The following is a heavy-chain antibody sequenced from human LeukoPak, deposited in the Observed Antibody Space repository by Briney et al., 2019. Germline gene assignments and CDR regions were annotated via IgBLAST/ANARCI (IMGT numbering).Heavy chain of an antibody. Sequence: GGSMRLSCAASGLTLSSYGMHWVRQAPGKGLEWVPFIRYDGSNKYYVDSVKGRFTISRDNSKNTLYLQMNSLRAEDTGVYYGAKDLDEYWGAECYSDYWGPGNLVTVSS. D-gene: IGHD2-21*01. V-gene: IGHV3-30*02. CDR3: AKDLDEYWGAECYSDY. CDR2: IRYDGSNK. CDR1: GLTLSSYG. J-gene: IGHJ4*02.